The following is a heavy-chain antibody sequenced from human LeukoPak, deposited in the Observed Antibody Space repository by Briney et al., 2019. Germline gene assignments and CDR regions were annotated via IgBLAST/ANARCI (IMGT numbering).Heavy chain of an antibody. J-gene: IGHJ6*02. CDR2: ISGSGGST. V-gene: IGHV3-23*01. Sequence: PGASLRLSCAASGFTFSSYAMSWVRQAPGKGLEWVSAISGSGGSTYYADSVKGRFTISRDNSKNTLYLQMNSLRAEDTALYYCAKGLVPAARYGMDVWGQGTTVTVSS. CDR1: GFTFSSYA. CDR3: AKGLVPAARYGMDV. D-gene: IGHD2-2*01.